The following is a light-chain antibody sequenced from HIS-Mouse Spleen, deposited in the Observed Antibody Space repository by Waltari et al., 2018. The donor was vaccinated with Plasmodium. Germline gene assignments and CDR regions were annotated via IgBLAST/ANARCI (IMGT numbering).Light chain of an antibody. CDR1: SSDVGGYNY. J-gene: IGLJ2*01. CDR3: SSYTSSSTRVV. CDR2: DVS. V-gene: IGLV2-14*03. Sequence: QSALTQPASVSGSPGQSITISCTGTSSDVGGYNYVSLYQQHPGKAPKLMIYDVSNRPSGVSNRFSGSKSGNTASLTISGLQAEDEADYYCSSYTSSSTRVVFGGGTKLTVL.